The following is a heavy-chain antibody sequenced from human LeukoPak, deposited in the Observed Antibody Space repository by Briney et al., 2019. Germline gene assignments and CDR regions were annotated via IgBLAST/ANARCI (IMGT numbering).Heavy chain of an antibody. V-gene: IGHV4-59*08. J-gene: IGHJ4*02. Sequence: SETLSLTCTVSGGSMTDYCWSWIRQPPGKGLEWIGYIFYSGDSNYNPSLKSRVSVLVDTSKNQVSLKLDSVTAADTAVYYCARQPYMLGAYYFDYWGQGTLVTVSS. CDR3: ARQPYMLGAYYFDY. CDR2: IFYSGDS. D-gene: IGHD1-26*01. CDR1: GGSMTDYC.